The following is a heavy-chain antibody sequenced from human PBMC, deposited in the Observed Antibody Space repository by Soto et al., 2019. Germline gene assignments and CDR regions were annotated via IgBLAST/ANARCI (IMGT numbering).Heavy chain of an antibody. V-gene: IGHV4-39*01. CDR2: MYYRGSS. J-gene: IGHJ4*02. CDR3: ATYGSGWYFDY. D-gene: IGHD6-19*01. CDR1: GGSISSSGHY. Sequence: QLQLQESGPGLVKPSETLSLTCTVSGGSISSSGHYWGWIRQPPGKGLEWIGSMYYRGSSYYNPSLKSRVTISVDTSKNQFPLKLNSVTAADTAVYYCATYGSGWYFDYWGQGTLVTVAS.